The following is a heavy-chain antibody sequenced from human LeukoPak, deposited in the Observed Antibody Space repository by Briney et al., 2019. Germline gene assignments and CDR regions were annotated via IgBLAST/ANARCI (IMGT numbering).Heavy chain of an antibody. J-gene: IGHJ4*02. V-gene: IGHV1-8*01. CDR3: ARGAPGSYCSGGSCPYFDY. Sequence: ASVKVSCKPSGYTFTSYDVNWVRQATGQGLEWTGWVNPNSGHTGYAQKFQGRVTMTTNTSISTAYMELSSLRSEDTAVYYCARGAPGSYCSGGSCPYFDYWGQGTLVSVSS. CDR1: GYTFTSYD. CDR2: VNPNSGHT. D-gene: IGHD2-15*01.